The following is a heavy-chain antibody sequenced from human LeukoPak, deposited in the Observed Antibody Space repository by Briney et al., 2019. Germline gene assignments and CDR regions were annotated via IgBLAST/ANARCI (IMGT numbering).Heavy chain of an antibody. D-gene: IGHD2-2*01. CDR1: GGSISSSSYY. CDR2: IYYSGST. Sequence: SETLSLTCTVSGGSISSSSYYWGWIRQPPGKGLEWIGRIYYSGSTYYNPSLKSRVTISVDTSKNQFSLKLSSVTAADTAVYYCARATGYCSSTSCNNWFDPWGQGTLVTVSS. CDR3: ARATGYCSSTSCNNWFDP. J-gene: IGHJ5*02. V-gene: IGHV4-39*01.